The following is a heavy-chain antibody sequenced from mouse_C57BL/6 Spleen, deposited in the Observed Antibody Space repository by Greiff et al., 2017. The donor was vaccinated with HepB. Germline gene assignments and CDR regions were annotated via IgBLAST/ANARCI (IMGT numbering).Heavy chain of an antibody. D-gene: IGHD2-2*01. CDR1: GYTFTSYW. CDR3: ARGGMVTTGYAMDY. Sequence: QVQLQQPGAELVMPGASVKLSCKASGYTFTSYWMHWVKQRPGQGLEWIGEIDPSDSYTNYNQKFKGKSTLTVYKSSSTAYMQLSSLTSEDAAVYYCARGGMVTTGYAMDYWGQGTSVTVSS. J-gene: IGHJ4*01. CDR2: IDPSDSYT. V-gene: IGHV1-69*01.